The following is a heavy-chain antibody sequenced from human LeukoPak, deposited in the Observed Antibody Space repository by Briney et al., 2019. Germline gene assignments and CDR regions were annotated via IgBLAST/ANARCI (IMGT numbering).Heavy chain of an antibody. CDR1: GYTFTSYD. Sequence: ASVKVSCKASGYTFTSYDINWVRQATGQGLEWMGWMNPNSGNTGYAQKFQGRVTMTRNTSISTAYMELSSPRSEDTAVYYCAREAGYSSSWYLGPDWFDPWGQGTLVTVSS. CDR3: AREAGYSSSWYLGPDWFDP. J-gene: IGHJ5*02. CDR2: MNPNSGNT. V-gene: IGHV1-8*01. D-gene: IGHD6-13*01.